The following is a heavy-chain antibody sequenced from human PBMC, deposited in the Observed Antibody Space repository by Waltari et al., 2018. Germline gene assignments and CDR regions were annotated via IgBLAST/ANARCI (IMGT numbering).Heavy chain of an antibody. CDR3: ASSKNIVVVPAAPNDAFDI. Sequence: VQLQESGPGLVKPSQTLSLTCTVSGGSISSGGYYWSWIRQHPGKGLEWIGYIYYSGSTYYNPSLKSRVTISVDTSKNQFSLKLSSVTAADTAVYYCASSKNIVVVPAAPNDAFDIWGQGTMVTVSS. V-gene: IGHV4-31*03. CDR2: IYYSGST. D-gene: IGHD2-2*01. J-gene: IGHJ3*02. CDR1: GGSISSGGYY.